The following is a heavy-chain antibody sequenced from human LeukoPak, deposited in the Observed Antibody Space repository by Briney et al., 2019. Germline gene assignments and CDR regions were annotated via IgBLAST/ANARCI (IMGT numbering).Heavy chain of an antibody. Sequence: PGGSLRLSCAASGFTFSSYGMHWVRQAPGKGLEWVSAISGSGGSTYYADSVKGRFTISRDNSKNTLYLQMNSLRAEDTAVYYCAKWKDYGDYPPWFDPWGQGTLVTVSS. V-gene: IGHV3-23*01. CDR2: ISGSGGST. CDR1: GFTFSSYG. D-gene: IGHD4-17*01. J-gene: IGHJ5*02. CDR3: AKWKDYGDYPPWFDP.